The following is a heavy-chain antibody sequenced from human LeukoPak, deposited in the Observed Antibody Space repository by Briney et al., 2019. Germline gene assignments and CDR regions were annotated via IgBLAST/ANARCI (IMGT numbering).Heavy chain of an antibody. D-gene: IGHD6-19*01. Sequence: PGGSLRLSCAASGFTFSSYGMHWVRQAPGKGLEWVAVISYDGSNKYYADSVKGRFTISRDNSKNTLYLQMNSLRAEDTAVYYCATASLNSSGWDFDYWGQGTLVTVSS. CDR2: ISYDGSNK. CDR1: GFTFSSYG. J-gene: IGHJ4*02. V-gene: IGHV3-30*03. CDR3: ATASLNSSGWDFDY.